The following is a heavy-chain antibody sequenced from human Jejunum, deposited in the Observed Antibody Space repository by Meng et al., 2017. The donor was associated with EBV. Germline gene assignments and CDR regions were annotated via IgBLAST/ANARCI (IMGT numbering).Heavy chain of an antibody. V-gene: IGHV3-30-3*01. J-gene: IGHJ4*02. Sequence: QGKRGGLGGGGVQPGMSLRLVCAASGFTFISYAMQWVRQAPGKGLEWVALISYDGSNKYYADSVKGRFTISRDSSKNTLFLQMNSLRAEDTAVYYCVREIRGYYSAYWGQGALVTVSS. CDR3: VREIRGYYSAY. CDR2: ISYDGSNK. CDR1: GFTFISYA. D-gene: IGHD3-3*01.